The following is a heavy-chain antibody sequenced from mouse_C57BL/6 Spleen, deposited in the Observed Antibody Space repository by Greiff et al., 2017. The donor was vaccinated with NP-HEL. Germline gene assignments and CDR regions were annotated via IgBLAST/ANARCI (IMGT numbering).Heavy chain of an antibody. J-gene: IGHJ4*01. Sequence: QVQLQQPGAELVMPGASVKLSCKASGYTFTSYWMHWVKQRPGQGLEWIGEIDPSDSYTNYNQKFKGKSTLTVDKSSSTAYMQLSSLTSEDSAVYYCARRGYYDYDEALYYAMDYWGQGTSVTVSS. V-gene: IGHV1-69*01. D-gene: IGHD2-4*01. CDR2: IDPSDSYT. CDR1: GYTFTSYW. CDR3: ARRGYYDYDEALYYAMDY.